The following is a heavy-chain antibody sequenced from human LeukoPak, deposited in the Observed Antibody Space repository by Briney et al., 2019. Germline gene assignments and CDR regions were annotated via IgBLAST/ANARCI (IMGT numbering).Heavy chain of an antibody. CDR2: ISGSGGST. V-gene: IGHV3-23*01. D-gene: IGHD2-15*01. CDR1: GFTFSGYA. Sequence: HTGGSLRLSCAASGFTFSGYAMSWVRQAPGKGLEWVSAISGSGGSTYYADSVKGRFTISRDNSKNTLYLQMNSLRAEDTAVYYCARVKRDCSGGTCYSYDYWGQGTLVTVSS. CDR3: ARVKRDCSGGTCYSYDY. J-gene: IGHJ4*02.